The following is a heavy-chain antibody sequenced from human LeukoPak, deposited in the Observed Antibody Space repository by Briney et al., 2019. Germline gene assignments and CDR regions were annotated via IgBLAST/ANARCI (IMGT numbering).Heavy chain of an antibody. J-gene: IGHJ4*02. CDR3: ARGDRSFYHFFDY. CDR1: GFTFSSYS. D-gene: IGHD3-22*01. CDR2: IKQDGSEM. Sequence: TGGSLRLSCAASGFTFSSYSMNWVRQAPGKGLEWVANIKQDGSEMYSVDSVEGRFTISRDNAKNSVYLQINSLRAEDTAVYYCARGDRSFYHFFDYWGQGTLATVSS. V-gene: IGHV3-7*05.